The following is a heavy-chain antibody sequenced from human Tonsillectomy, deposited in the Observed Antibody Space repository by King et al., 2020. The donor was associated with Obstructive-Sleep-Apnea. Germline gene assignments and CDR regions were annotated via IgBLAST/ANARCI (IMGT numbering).Heavy chain of an antibody. V-gene: IGHV3-48*04. D-gene: IGHD6-19*01. CDR1: GFTFNSYA. Sequence: VQLVESGGGLVQPGGSLRLSCAASGFTFNSYAMNWARQDPGKGLEWVSYITSSSGTIYYVDSVKGRFTISRDNAKNSLYLQMNSLSAEDTAVYYCARSSRGWYSDYWGQGTLVTVSS. J-gene: IGHJ4*02. CDR2: ITSSSGTI. CDR3: ARSSRGWYSDY.